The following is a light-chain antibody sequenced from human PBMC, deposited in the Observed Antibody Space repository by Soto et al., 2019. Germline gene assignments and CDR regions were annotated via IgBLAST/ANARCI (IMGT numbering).Light chain of an antibody. V-gene: IGKV1-5*03. CDR1: QTISSS. CDR2: KAS. Sequence: DIQMTQFPPTLSASIGDRVTITCRASQTISSSLAGYQQKPGKAPKLLIYKASTLETGVPTKFSGSGSGTEFTLTISSLQPADFATYYCQQYDSYSPYTFGQGTRLELK. CDR3: QQYDSYSPYT. J-gene: IGKJ2*01.